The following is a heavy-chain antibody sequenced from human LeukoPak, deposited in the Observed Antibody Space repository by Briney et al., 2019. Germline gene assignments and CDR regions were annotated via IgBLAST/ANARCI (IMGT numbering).Heavy chain of an antibody. CDR2: ISGSGGST. J-gene: IGHJ4*02. V-gene: IGHV3-23*01. CDR1: GFTFSSYA. CDR3: AKEPSPYSSGWYDY. Sequence: PGGSLRLSCAAPGFTFSSYAMSWVRQAPGKGLEWVSAISGSGGSTYYADSVKGRFTISRDNSKNTLYLQMNSLRAEDTAVYYCAKEPSPYSSGWYDYWGQGTLVTVSS. D-gene: IGHD6-19*01.